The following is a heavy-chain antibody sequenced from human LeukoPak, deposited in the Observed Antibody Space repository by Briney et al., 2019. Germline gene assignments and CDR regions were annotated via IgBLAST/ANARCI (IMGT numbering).Heavy chain of an antibody. Sequence: SGGSLRLSCAASGFTFSSYWMHWVRQAPGKGLVWVSRINSDGSSTSYADSVKGRFTISRDNAKNTLYLQMNSLRAEDTAVYYCARVRTDQLLFFDYWGQGTLVTVSS. CDR2: INSDGSST. V-gene: IGHV3-74*01. CDR3: ARVRTDQLLFFDY. J-gene: IGHJ4*02. CDR1: GFTFSSYW. D-gene: IGHD2-2*01.